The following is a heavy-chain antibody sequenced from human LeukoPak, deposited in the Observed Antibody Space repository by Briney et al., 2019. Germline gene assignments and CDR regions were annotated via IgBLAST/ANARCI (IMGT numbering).Heavy chain of an antibody. CDR1: GVTFEDHA. CDR3: AKDMQWLVPFPHY. J-gene: IGHJ4*02. D-gene: IGHD6-19*01. Sequence: PGGSLRLSCAASGVTFEDHAMNWLRQPPGKGLEWVSLISGDGVVTYYADSVKGRFTISRDNSKNSLYLQINSLRTEDTALYYCAKDMQWLVPFPHYWGQGTLVTVSS. V-gene: IGHV3-43*02. CDR2: ISGDGVVT.